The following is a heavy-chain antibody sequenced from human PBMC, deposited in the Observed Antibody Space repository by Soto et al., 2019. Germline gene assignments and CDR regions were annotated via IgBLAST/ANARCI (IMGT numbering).Heavy chain of an antibody. Sequence: EVQLLESGGGLVQPGGSLRLSCAASGFTFSSYAMSWVRQAPGKGLEWVSAISGSGGSTYYADSVKGRFTISRDNSKNTLYLQMNRLRAEDTAVYYCPKDLSSGPPDLFIAAAGPRFDYWGQGTLVTVSS. D-gene: IGHD6-13*01. CDR1: GFTFSSYA. CDR2: ISGSGGST. CDR3: PKDLSSGPPDLFIAAAGPRFDY. V-gene: IGHV3-23*01. J-gene: IGHJ4*02.